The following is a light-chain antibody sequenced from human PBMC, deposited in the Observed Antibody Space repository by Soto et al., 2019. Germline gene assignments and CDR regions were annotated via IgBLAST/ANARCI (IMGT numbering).Light chain of an antibody. CDR2: GNS. CDR3: QSYDSSLSGYWV. J-gene: IGLJ3*02. V-gene: IGLV1-40*01. Sequence: QSVLTQPPSVSGAPGQRVTISCTGSSSNIGAGYDVHWYQQLPGTAPKLLIYGNSNRPSGVPVRFSGSKSGTSASLAITGLQAEDEADYYCQSYDSSLSGYWVFGGGTKLTVL. CDR1: SSNIGAGYD.